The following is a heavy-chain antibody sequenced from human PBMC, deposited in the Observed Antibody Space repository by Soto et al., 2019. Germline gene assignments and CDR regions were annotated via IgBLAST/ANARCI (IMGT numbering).Heavy chain of an antibody. CDR1: GYSFSTYW. D-gene: IGHD2-2*02. V-gene: IGHV5-51*01. J-gene: IGHJ5*02. CDR2: IYPGDSDT. CDR3: ERRGYCSGTTCYKWFDP. Sequence: GESLKISCKCSGYSFSTYWIAWVRQMPGKGLEWMGIIYPGDSDTRYSPSFQGQVTISADKSISTAYLQWSSLKASDTAMYYCERRGYCSGTTCYKWFDPWGQGTLVTVSS.